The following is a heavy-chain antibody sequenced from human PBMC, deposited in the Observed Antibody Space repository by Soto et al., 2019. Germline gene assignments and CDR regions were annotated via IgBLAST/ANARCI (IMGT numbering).Heavy chain of an antibody. CDR1: GGSMSSHY. J-gene: IGHJ5*02. V-gene: IGHV4-59*11. D-gene: IGHD4-4*01. Sequence: PSETLSLTCTVSGGSMSSHYWTWLRQPPGKGLEWIGYISYSGSSYYNPSLKSRVTISRDNAKNSMYLQMDSLRGEDTAVYYCVRGGSNYASWGQGTLVTVSS. CDR2: ISYSGSS. CDR3: VRGGSNYAS.